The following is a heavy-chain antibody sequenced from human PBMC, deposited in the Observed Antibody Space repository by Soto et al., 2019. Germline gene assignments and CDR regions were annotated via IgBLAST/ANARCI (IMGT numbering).Heavy chain of an antibody. V-gene: IGHV4-39*02. CDR2: IYYSGST. CDR3: ARDQVRAAAGSYYDGMEV. Sequence: SETLSLTCTVSGGSISSSSYYWGWIRQPPGKGLEWIGSIYYSGSTYYNPSLKSRVTISVDTSKNQFSLKLSSVTAADTAVYYWARDQVRAAAGSYYDGMEVLGQGTTVT. CDR1: GGSISSSSYY. D-gene: IGHD6-13*01. J-gene: IGHJ6*02.